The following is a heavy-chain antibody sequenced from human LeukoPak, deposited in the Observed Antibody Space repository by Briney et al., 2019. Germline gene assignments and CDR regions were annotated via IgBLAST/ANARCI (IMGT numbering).Heavy chain of an antibody. CDR2: INHSGST. CDR3: ARTGVVTAIPLFDY. J-gene: IGHJ4*02. D-gene: IGHD2-21*02. V-gene: IGHV4-34*01. Sequence: SETLSLTCAVYGGSFSGYYWSWIRQPPGKGLEWIGEINHSGSTNYNPSLKSRVTISVDTSKNQFSLKLSSVTAADTAVYYCARTGVVTAIPLFDYWGQGTLVTVSS. CDR1: GGSFSGYY.